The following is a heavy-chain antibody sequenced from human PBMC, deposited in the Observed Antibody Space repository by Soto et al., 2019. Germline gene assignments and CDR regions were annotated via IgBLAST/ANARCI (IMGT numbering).Heavy chain of an antibody. CDR2: IYPGDSDT. CDR1: GYSFTSYW. CDR3: ARTMVRGVIMGYGMDV. J-gene: IGHJ6*02. D-gene: IGHD3-10*01. V-gene: IGHV5-51*01. Sequence: GESLKISCKGSGYSFTSYWIGWVRQMPGKGLEWMGIIYPGDSDTRYSPSFQGQVTISADKSISTAYLQMNSLRAEDTAVYYCARTMVRGVIMGYGMDVWGQGTTVTVSS.